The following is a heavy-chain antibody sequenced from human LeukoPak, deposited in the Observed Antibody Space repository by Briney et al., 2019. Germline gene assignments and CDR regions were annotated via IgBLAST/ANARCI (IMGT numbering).Heavy chain of an antibody. D-gene: IGHD6-13*01. V-gene: IGHV3-30-3*01. CDR2: ISFDGGHR. CDR3: ARPRTIAAAGIFGAFDY. J-gene: IGHJ4*02. Sequence: GGSLRLSCEASGFTFSSYSMHWVRQAPGKGLEWVAVISFDGGHRYYADSVKGRFTISRDNSKDTLYLQMNSLRPEDTALYYCARPRTIAAAGIFGAFDYWGQGTLVTVSS. CDR1: GFTFSSYS.